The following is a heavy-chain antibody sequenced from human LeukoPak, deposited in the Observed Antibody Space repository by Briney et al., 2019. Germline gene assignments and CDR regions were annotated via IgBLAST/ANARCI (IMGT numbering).Heavy chain of an antibody. D-gene: IGHD5-18*01. CDR2: INPGSGGT. J-gene: IGHJ4*02. CDR3: VTDHTAMGTGLDY. CDR1: GYTFTSYF. V-gene: IGHV1-46*04. Sequence: ASVKVSCKASGYTFTSYFMHWVRQAPGQGLEWVGAINPGSGGTIYARKLQDRVTMTRDTSTSTVYMELSSLRSEDTAISFCVTDHTAMGTGLDYWGQGTLVTVSS.